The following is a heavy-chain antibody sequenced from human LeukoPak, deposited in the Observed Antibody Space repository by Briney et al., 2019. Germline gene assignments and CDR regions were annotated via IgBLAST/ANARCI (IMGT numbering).Heavy chain of an antibody. V-gene: IGHV3-21*04. CDR3: AKPSPTYYYMDV. CDR2: ISSSSSYI. Sequence: GGSLGLSCAASGFTFSSYSMNWVRQAPGKGLEWVSSISSSSSYIYYADSVKGRFTISRDNSKNTLYLQMNSLRAEDTAVYYCAKPSPTYYYMDVWGKGTTVTISS. J-gene: IGHJ6*03. CDR1: GFTFSSYS.